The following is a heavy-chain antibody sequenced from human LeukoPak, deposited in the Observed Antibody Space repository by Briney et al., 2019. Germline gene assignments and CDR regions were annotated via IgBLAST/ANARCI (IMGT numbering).Heavy chain of an antibody. D-gene: IGHD6-13*01. CDR1: GGSISSYY. Sequence: PSETLSLTCTVSGGSISSYYWSWIRQPAGKGLEWIGRIYTSGSTNYNPSLKSRVTMSVGTSKNQFSLKLSSVTAADTAVYYCASSRRSSWMGGDAFDIWGQGTMVTVSS. J-gene: IGHJ3*02. CDR3: ASSRRSSWMGGDAFDI. V-gene: IGHV4-4*07. CDR2: IYTSGST.